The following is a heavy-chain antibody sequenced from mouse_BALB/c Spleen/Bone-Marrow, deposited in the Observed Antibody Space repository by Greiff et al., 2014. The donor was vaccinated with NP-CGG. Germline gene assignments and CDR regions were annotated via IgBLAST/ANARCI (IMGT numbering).Heavy chain of an antibody. D-gene: IGHD2-4*01. Sequence: EVMLVESGGGLVQPGGSRKLSCAASGFTFSSFGMHWVRQAPEKGLEWVAYISNGSSTIYYADTVKGRFTISRDNPKNTLFPQMTSLRSEDTAMYYCARKGAMITHYYAMDYWGQGTSVTVSS. V-gene: IGHV5-17*02. J-gene: IGHJ4*01. CDR3: ARKGAMITHYYAMDY. CDR1: GFTFSSFG. CDR2: ISNGSSTI.